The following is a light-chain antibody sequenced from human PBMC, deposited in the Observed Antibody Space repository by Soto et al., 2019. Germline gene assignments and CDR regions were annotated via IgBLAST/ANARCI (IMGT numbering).Light chain of an antibody. CDR3: QSYDSSLSGSV. J-gene: IGLJ2*01. V-gene: IGLV1-40*01. CDR2: GNS. Sequence: QAVVTQPPSVSGAPVQRGTISCTGSSSNIGAGYDVHWYQQLPGTAPKLLIYGNSNRPSGVPDRFSGSKSGTSASLAIPGLQAEDEADYYCQSYDSSLSGSVFGGGTKLTVL. CDR1: SSNIGAGYD.